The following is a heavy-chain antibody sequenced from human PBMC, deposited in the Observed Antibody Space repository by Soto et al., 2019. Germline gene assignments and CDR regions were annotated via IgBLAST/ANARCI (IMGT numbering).Heavy chain of an antibody. V-gene: IGHV3-21*01. J-gene: IGHJ6*02. CDR3: ARDNLGWLQRKWYGMDV. D-gene: IGHD5-12*01. Sequence: EVQLVESGGGLVKPGGSLRLSCAASGFTFSSYSMNWVRQAPGKGLEWVSSISSSSSYIYYADSVKGRFTISRDNAKNSLYLQMNSLRAEDTAVYYCARDNLGWLQRKWYGMDVWGQGTTVTVSS. CDR1: GFTFSSYS. CDR2: ISSSSSYI.